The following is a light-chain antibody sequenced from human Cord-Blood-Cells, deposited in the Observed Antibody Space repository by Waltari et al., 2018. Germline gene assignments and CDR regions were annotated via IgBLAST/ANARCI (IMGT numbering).Light chain of an antibody. Sequence: EIVLTQSPATLSLSPGERATLPCRASQSVSSSYLAWYQQNPGQAPRPPIYGASSTATGIPDRFSGSGSGTDFTLTISRLEPEDFAVYYCQQYGSSPPLTFGGGTKVEIK. J-gene: IGKJ4*01. CDR2: GAS. CDR3: QQYGSSPPLT. V-gene: IGKV3-20*01. CDR1: QSVSSSY.